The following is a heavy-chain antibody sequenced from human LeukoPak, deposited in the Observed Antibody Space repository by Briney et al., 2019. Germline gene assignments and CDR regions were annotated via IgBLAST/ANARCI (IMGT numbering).Heavy chain of an antibody. D-gene: IGHD3/OR15-3a*01. J-gene: IGHJ4*02. CDR2: IYYTGNT. CDR1: GVSISSSYSY. CDR3: ARQTGSGLFILP. Sequence: FETLSLTCTVSGVSISSSYSYWGWIRQPPGMGLGWIGSIYYTGNTYYNASLKSQVSISIDTSKNQFSLKLTSVTAADTAVYYCARQTGSGLFILPGGQGTLVTVSS. V-gene: IGHV4-39*01.